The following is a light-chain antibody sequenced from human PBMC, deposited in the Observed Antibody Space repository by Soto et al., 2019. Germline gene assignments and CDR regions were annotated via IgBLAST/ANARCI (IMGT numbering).Light chain of an antibody. Sequence: DIVMTQSPVTLSVSTGDRATLSCRASQSVGNNLAWFQQKPGQAPRLLIYGASAGATGIPYRFSGSGFGTEFTLTISSLQSEDLAVYYCQQYNNWPRTFGQGTKVEMK. V-gene: IGKV3-15*01. CDR3: QQYNNWPRT. CDR2: GAS. J-gene: IGKJ1*01. CDR1: QSVGNN.